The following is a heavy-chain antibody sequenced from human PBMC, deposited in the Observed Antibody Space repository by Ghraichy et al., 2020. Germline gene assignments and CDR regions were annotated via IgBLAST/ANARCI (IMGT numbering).Heavy chain of an antibody. D-gene: IGHD1-26*01. CDR3: ASNIVGVR. CDR2: INHSGST. J-gene: IGHJ4*02. V-gene: IGHV4-34*01. CDR1: GGSFSGYY. Sequence: SQTLSLTCAVYGGSFSGYYWSWIRQPPGKGLEWIGEINHSGSTNYNPSLKSRVTISVDTSKNQFSLKLSSVTAADTAVYYCASNIVGVRWGQGTLVTVSS.